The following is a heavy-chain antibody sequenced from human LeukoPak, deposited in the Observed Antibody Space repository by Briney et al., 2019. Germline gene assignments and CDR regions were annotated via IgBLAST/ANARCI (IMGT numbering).Heavy chain of an antibody. CDR2: ISRSSSYI. D-gene: IGHD2-15*01. CDR1: GFTXSXYF. Sequence: SLXLSCAXSGFTXSXYFMNWVRQAPGXGLEWVSSISRSSSYIYYADSMKGRFTISRDNAKNSLYLQMNSLRAEDTAVYYCARDLEVEGIGPTLWGQGTLVTVSS. CDR3: ARDLEVEGIGPTL. J-gene: IGHJ4*02. V-gene: IGHV3-21*01.